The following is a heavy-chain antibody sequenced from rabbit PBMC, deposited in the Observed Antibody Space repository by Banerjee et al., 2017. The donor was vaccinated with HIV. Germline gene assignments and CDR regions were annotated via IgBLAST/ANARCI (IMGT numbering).Heavy chain of an antibody. Sequence: QEQLKETGGGLVKPGASLTLTCKASGFSFSNGYVMCWVRQAPGKGLEWIACIYTGSSGSTYYASWAKGRFIISKTSSTAVTLQMTSLTAADTATYFCASGYSDVYFNLWGQGTLVTVS. J-gene: IGHJ4*01. CDR1: GFSFSNGYV. V-gene: IGHV1S45*01. CDR3: ASGYSDVYFNL. CDR2: IYTGSSGST. D-gene: IGHD1-1*01.